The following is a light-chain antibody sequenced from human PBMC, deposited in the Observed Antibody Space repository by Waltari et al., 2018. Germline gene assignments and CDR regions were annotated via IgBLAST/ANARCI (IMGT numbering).Light chain of an antibody. CDR2: DVS. Sequence: QSALTQPASVSGSPGQSITLSCTGTSSDVGGYKFVSWYQQHPDKAPKLVIFDVSNRPSGISSRFSGSKSGNTASLTISGLQPEDEADYYCSSFASGDTHVFGTGTKLTVL. CDR3: SSFASGDTHV. CDR1: SSDVGGYKF. J-gene: IGLJ1*01. V-gene: IGLV2-14*03.